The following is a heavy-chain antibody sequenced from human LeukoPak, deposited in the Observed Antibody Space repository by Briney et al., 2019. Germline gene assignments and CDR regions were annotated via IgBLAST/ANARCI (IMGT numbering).Heavy chain of an antibody. Sequence: PGGSLRLSCAASGFTFSSYSISWVRQAPGKGLEWDSYISSSSSNIYYADSVKGRFTISRDNAKNSLYLQMDSLRAEDTAVYYCARVLGMDIVVVPAAEDYWGQGTLVTVSS. CDR2: ISSSSSNI. CDR3: ARVLGMDIVVVPAAEDY. V-gene: IGHV3-48*01. CDR1: GFTFSSYS. J-gene: IGHJ4*02. D-gene: IGHD2-2*03.